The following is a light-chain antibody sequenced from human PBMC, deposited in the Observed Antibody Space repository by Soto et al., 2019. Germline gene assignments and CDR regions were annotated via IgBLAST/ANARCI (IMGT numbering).Light chain of an antibody. V-gene: IGLV2-14*01. J-gene: IGLJ1*01. CDR1: SSDVGGYKY. Sequence: QSVLTQPASVSGSPGQSITISCTGTSSDVGGYKYVSWYQQHPGKAPKLLIYEVSNRPSGISNRFSASKSDNTASLTISGLRAEDEADYYCSSYRSGDLSVLGTGPKVTGL. CDR2: EVS. CDR3: SSYRSGDLSV.